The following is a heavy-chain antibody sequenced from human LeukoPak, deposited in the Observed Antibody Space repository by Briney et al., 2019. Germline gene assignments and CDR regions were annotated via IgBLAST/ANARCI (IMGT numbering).Heavy chain of an antibody. J-gene: IGHJ5*02. D-gene: IGHD1-1*01. V-gene: IGHV1-2*02. Sequence: GASVKVSCKASGYTFTGYYMHWVRQAPGQGLEWMGWINPNSGGTNYAQKFQGRVTMTRDTSISTAHMELSRLRSDDTAVYYCARDRDPLGTNWFDPWGQGTLVTVSS. CDR3: ARDRDPLGTNWFDP. CDR1: GYTFTGYY. CDR2: INPNSGGT.